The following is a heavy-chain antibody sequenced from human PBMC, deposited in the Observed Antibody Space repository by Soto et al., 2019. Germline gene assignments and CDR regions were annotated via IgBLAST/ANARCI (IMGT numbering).Heavy chain of an antibody. CDR2: ISSSDSTI. CDR3: ARAGYCSGGRCYANYHFQH. Sequence: QVQLVESGGGLVKPGGSLRLYCAGSGFTFSDYYMSWIRQAPGKGLERVSYISSSDSTIYYADSVKGRFTISRDNAKNSLYLQMNSLRAEDTAVYYCARAGYCSGGRCYANYHFQHWGQGTLVTVSS. CDR1: GFTFSDYY. D-gene: IGHD2-15*01. J-gene: IGHJ1*01. V-gene: IGHV3-11*01.